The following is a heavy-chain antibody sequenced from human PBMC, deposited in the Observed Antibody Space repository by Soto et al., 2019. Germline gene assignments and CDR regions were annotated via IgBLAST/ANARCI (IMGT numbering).Heavy chain of an antibody. Sequence: SVKVSCKASGGTFSSYAISWVRQAPGQGLEWMGGIIPIFGTANYAQKFQGRVTITADKSTSTAYMELSSLRSEDTAVYYCARDPIAAAGSYYYYGMDVWGQGTTVTVS. CDR3: ARDPIAAAGSYYYYGMDV. J-gene: IGHJ6*02. CDR2: IIPIFGTA. CDR1: GGTFSSYA. D-gene: IGHD6-13*01. V-gene: IGHV1-69*06.